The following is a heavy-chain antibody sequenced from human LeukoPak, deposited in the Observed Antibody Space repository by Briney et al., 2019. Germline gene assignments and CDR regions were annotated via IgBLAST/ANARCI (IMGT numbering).Heavy chain of an antibody. CDR2: IGTAGDT. Sequence: GGSLRLSCAASGFTFSSYDMHWVRQATGKGLEWVSAIGTAGDTYYADSVKGRFTISRDNSKNTLYLQMNSLRAEDTAVYYCAKERVVSGYDYSTPYYYYYMDVWGKGTTVTVSS. D-gene: IGHD5-12*01. CDR1: GFTFSSYD. V-gene: IGHV3-13*01. J-gene: IGHJ6*03. CDR3: AKERVVSGYDYSTPYYYYYMDV.